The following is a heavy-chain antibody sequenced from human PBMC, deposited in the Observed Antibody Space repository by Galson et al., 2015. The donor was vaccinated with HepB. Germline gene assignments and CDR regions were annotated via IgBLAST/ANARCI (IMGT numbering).Heavy chain of an antibody. Sequence: SETLSLTCTVSGGSISDYYWGWIRQPPGKGLEWIGSIYHSGVTYYNPSLKSRVTISVDTSKNQFSLKLSSVTAADTAVYYCARTNRDYYDSSSYKYDYWGQGTLVTVSS. CDR2: IYHSGVT. CDR1: GGSISDYY. D-gene: IGHD3-22*01. J-gene: IGHJ4*02. V-gene: IGHV4-38-2*02. CDR3: ARTNRDYYDSSSYKYDY.